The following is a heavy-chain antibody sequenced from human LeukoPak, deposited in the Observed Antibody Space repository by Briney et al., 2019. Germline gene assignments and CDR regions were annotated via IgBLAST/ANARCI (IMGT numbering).Heavy chain of an antibody. CDR2: ISGSGDTT. Sequence: GGSLRLSCAASGLTFSRFAMSWVREAPGKGLEWVSTISGSGDTTYYADSVKGRFTISRDNLKNTLYVQMNSLRVEDTAVYYCAKGHSAHGTGFDYWGQGTLVIVSS. CDR1: GLTFSRFA. D-gene: IGHD1-1*01. CDR3: AKGHSAHGTGFDY. J-gene: IGHJ4*02. V-gene: IGHV3-23*01.